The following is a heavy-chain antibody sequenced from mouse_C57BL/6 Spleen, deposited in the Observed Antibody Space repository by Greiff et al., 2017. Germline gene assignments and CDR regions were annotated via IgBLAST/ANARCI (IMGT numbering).Heavy chain of an antibody. CDR3: GPNGADYFDY. Sequence: QVQLQQPGAELVKPGASVKLSCKASGYTFTSYWMHWVKQRPGQGLEWIGMIHPNSGSTNYNEKFKSKATLTVDKSSSTAYIQLSSLTSEDSAVXYCGPNGADYFDYWGQGTTLTVSS. CDR1: GYTFTSYW. D-gene: IGHD1-1*01. CDR2: IHPNSGST. V-gene: IGHV1-64*01. J-gene: IGHJ2*01.